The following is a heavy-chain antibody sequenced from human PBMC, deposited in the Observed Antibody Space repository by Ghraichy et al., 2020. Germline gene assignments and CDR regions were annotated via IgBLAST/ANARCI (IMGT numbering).Heavy chain of an antibody. CDR2: IYTSGST. V-gene: IGHV4-4*07. J-gene: IGHJ4*02. Sequence: SETLSLTCTFSGGSISNYFWSWIRQPAGKGLEWIGHIYTSGSTNYNPSLKSRVTMSVDTSKNQFSLKLSSVTAADTAVYYCARLLNDNSDYYFDYWGQGTLVTVSS. D-gene: IGHD3-22*01. CDR1: GGSISNYF. CDR3: ARLLNDNSDYYFDY.